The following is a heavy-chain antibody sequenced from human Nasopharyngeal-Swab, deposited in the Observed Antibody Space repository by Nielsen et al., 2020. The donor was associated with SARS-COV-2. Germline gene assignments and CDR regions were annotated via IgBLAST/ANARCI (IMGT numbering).Heavy chain of an antibody. CDR3: ARVGGRTSPMGS. V-gene: IGHV3-7*01. D-gene: IGHD3-10*01. Sequence: GGSLRLSCVASGFTFRDYWMSWVRQAPAKGLEWVASIKKDGSEKNSVDSVKGRFTISRDNAKNSLFLQMDSLRTEDTAFYYCARVGGRTSPMGSWGQGTLVTVSS. CDR2: IKKDGSEK. J-gene: IGHJ4*02. CDR1: GFTFRDYW.